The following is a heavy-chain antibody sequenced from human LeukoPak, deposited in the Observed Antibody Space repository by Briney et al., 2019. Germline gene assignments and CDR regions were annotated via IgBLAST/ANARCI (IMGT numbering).Heavy chain of an antibody. CDR1: GGSISSSSNY. Sequence: SETLSLTCSVSGGSISSSSNYWGWIRQPPGKGLEWTGSIYYSGTTYCNPSLKSRVTISVDTSKNQFSLKLSSVTAADTAVYYCARHLRYYDILTGYQYYYGMDVWGQGTTVTVSS. CDR3: ARHLRYYDILTGYQYYYGMDV. V-gene: IGHV4-39*01. D-gene: IGHD3-9*01. J-gene: IGHJ6*02. CDR2: IYYSGTT.